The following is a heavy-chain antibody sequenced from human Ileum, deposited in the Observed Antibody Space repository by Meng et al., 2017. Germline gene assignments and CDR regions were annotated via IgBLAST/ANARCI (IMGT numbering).Heavy chain of an antibody. V-gene: IGHV4-30-4*01. CDR1: GGSISSGDYY. D-gene: IGHD3-22*01. Sequence: QPRLQESAPGLVKPPQTLSLTCTVSGGSISSGDYYWSWIRQPPGKGLEWIGYIYYSGSTYYNPSLKSRLTISVDTSKNQFSLKLSSVTAADTAVYYCARDRDSSGYYPYWGQGTLVTVSS. CDR2: IYYSGST. CDR3: ARDRDSSGYYPY. J-gene: IGHJ4*02.